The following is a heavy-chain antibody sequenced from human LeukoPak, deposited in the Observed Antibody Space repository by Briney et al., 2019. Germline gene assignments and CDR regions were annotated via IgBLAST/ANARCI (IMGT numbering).Heavy chain of an antibody. CDR1: GGSFSGYY. CDR2: INHSENT. V-gene: IGHV4-34*01. CDR3: ARAHRNPGIDY. Sequence: SETLSLTCAVYGGSFSGYYWSWIRQPPGKGLEWIGEINHSENTKYNPSLKSRVTISVDTSKNQFSLKLSSVTAADTAVYYCARAHRNPGIDYWGQGTLVTVSS. J-gene: IGHJ4*02. D-gene: IGHD3-10*01.